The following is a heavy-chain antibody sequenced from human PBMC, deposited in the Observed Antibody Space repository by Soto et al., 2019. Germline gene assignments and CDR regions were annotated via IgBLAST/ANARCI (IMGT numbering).Heavy chain of an antibody. CDR1: GLTVNNNY. J-gene: IGHJ4*02. Sequence: VQLVESGGGLVQPGGSLRLSCAASGLTVNNNYMSWVRQARGKGLEWVSVIYSGGDTYYADSVRGRFTISRDDSKNTLYLLMNSLRAEDTAVYYCAPSCSWPGYFDYWGQGTLVTVSS. D-gene: IGHD6-13*01. V-gene: IGHV3-66*01. CDR3: APSCSWPGYFDY. CDR2: IYSGGDT.